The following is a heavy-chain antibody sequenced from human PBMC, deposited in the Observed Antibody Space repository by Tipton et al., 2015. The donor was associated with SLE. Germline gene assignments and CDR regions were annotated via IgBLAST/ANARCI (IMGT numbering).Heavy chain of an antibody. V-gene: IGHV4-34*01. Sequence: TLSLTCSIYGGSFGGYYWSWIRQPPGKGLEWIGEINHGGSTNYNPSLKSRVTISVDTSKNLFSLKLSSVTAADTAVYYCAQAHLWGSYRYASDIWGQGTMVTVSS. CDR2: INHGGST. D-gene: IGHD3-16*02. J-gene: IGHJ3*02. CDR1: GGSFGGYY. CDR3: AQAHLWGSYRYASDI.